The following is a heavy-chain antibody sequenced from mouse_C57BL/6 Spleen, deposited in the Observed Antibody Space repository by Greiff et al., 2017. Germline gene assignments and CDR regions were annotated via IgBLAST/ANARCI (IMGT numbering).Heavy chain of an antibody. CDR2: IYPGSGST. V-gene: IGHV1-55*01. CDR3: AKIYYSHDWLPWFAY. CDR1: GYTFTSYW. D-gene: IGHD2-14*01. J-gene: IGHJ3*01. Sequence: QVQLQQPGAELVKPGASVKMSCKASGYTFTSYWITWVKQRPGQGLEWIGDIYPGSGSTNYNEKFKSKATLTVDTSSSTSYMQHSSLTSVDSAVYYCAKIYYSHDWLPWFAYWGQGTLVTVSA.